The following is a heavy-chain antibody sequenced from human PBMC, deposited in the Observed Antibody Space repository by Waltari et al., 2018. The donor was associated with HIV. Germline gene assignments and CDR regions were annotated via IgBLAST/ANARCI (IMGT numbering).Heavy chain of an antibody. D-gene: IGHD2-15*01. Sequence: QVQLVESGGGVVQPGRSLRLSCAASGFIFRSYALHWVRQAPGKGLEWVAVISYDGSNKYYADSVKGRFTISRDNSKNTLYLQMNSLRAEDTAVYYCARDRVADYWGQGTLVTVSS. CDR1: GFIFRSYA. CDR2: ISYDGSNK. CDR3: ARDRVADY. V-gene: IGHV3-30*01. J-gene: IGHJ4*02.